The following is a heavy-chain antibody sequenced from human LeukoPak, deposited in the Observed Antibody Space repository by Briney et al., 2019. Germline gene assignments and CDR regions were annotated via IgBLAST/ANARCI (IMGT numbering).Heavy chain of an antibody. Sequence: GGSLRLSCAASGFTISTYGMSWVRQAPGKGLEWVSSISGSTTYYADSVKGRFTISRDNFKNTVSLQMNSLRAEDTAVYYCAKSVYHSGNYWGQGTLVTVSS. CDR1: GFTISTYG. J-gene: IGHJ4*02. CDR3: AKSVYHSGNY. D-gene: IGHD3-10*01. CDR2: ISGSTT. V-gene: IGHV3-23*01.